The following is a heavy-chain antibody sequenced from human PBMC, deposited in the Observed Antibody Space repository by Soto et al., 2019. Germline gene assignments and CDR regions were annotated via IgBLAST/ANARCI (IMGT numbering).Heavy chain of an antibody. J-gene: IGHJ4*02. Sequence: GEYLKIYCKCSGYSFTSYWIGWVRQMPGKGLGWMGIIYPGDSDTRYSPSIQGKVTISADYSISTAYLQWCSLKASDTAMYYCTRPVSCGSDCYMYYFDDWGQGTLVTVSS. D-gene: IGHD2-21*01. V-gene: IGHV5-51*01. CDR2: IYPGDSDT. CDR1: GYSFTSYW. CDR3: TRPVSCGSDCYMYYFDD.